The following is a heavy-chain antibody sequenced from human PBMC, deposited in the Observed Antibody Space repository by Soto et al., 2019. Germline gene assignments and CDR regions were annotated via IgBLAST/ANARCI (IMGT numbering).Heavy chain of an antibody. V-gene: IGHV4-34*01. D-gene: IGHD6-25*01. J-gene: IGHJ6*02. CDR3: ARSRTAASYYYYYGMDV. CDR1: GGSFSGYY. Sequence: SETLSLTCAVYGGSFSGYYWSWIRQPPGKGLEWIGEINHSGSTNYNPSLKSRVTISVDTSKNQFSLKLSSVTAADTAVYYCARSRTAASYYYYYGMDVWGQGTTVTVSS. CDR2: INHSGST.